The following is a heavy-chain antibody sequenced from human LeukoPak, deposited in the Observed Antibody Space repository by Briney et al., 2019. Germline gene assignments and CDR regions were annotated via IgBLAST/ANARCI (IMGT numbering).Heavy chain of an antibody. J-gene: IGHJ4*01. Sequence: GGSLRLSCAASAFSLSAYNMNWVRQAPGKGLEWVSSISYTRSYIFYADSVKGRFTISRDNAQNSLYLQMNSLRAEDTAIYCCWGDRRTYRPIDYWGQGTLVTVSS. CDR3: WGDRRTYRPIDY. CDR1: AFSLSAYN. V-gene: IGHV3-21*04. CDR2: ISYTRSYI.